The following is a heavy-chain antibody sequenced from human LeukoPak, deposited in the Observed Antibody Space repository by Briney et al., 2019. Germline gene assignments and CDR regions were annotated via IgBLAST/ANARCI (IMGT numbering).Heavy chain of an antibody. CDR3: AKRGASSRIAAAGKIYY. V-gene: IGHV3-23*01. Sequence: GGSLRLSCAASGFTFSSYAMSWVRQAPGKGLEWVSAISGSGGSTYYADSVKGRFTISRDNSKNTLYLQMNSLRAEDTAVYYCAKRGASSRIAAAGKIYYWGQGTLVTVSS. CDR1: GFTFSSYA. CDR2: ISGSGGST. J-gene: IGHJ4*02. D-gene: IGHD6-13*01.